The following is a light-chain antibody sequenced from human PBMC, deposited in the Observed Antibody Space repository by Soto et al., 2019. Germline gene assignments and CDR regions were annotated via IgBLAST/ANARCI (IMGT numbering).Light chain of an antibody. CDR1: QSVSSTY. J-gene: IGKJ5*01. Sequence: EIVLTQSPGTLSLSPVERATLSCMASQSVSSTYLAWYQQKPGQAPRLLILGASSRATGIPDRFNGSGSGTDFTLTISRLEPEDFAVYYCQQYGSSLITFGQGTRLEI. V-gene: IGKV3-20*01. CDR2: GAS. CDR3: QQYGSSLIT.